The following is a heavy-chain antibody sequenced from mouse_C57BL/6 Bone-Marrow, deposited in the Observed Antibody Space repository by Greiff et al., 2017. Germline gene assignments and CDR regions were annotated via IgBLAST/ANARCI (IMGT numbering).Heavy chain of an antibody. D-gene: IGHD1-1*01. CDR3: ASTVVDWYFDV. J-gene: IGHJ1*03. V-gene: IGHV1-26*01. Sequence: VQLQQSGPELVKPGASVKISCKASGYTFTDYYMNWVKQSHGKSLEWIGDINPNNGGTSYNQKFKGKATLTVDKSSSTAYMELRSLTSEDSAVYYCASTVVDWYFDVGGTGTTVTVSS. CDR2: INPNNGGT. CDR1: GYTFTDYY.